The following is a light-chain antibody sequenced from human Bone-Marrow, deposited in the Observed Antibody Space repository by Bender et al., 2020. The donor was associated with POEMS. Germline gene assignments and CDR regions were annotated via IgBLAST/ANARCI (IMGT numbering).Light chain of an antibody. V-gene: IGLV2-23*01. J-gene: IGLJ3*02. CDR2: EGS. CDR3: SSYAGVSTWM. CDR1: SGVVGTYNL. Sequence: QSALTQPASVSGSPGQSITISCTGASGVVGTYNLVSWYQQHPGKAPKLIIFEGSQRPAGIASRFSASKSGSTASLTISGLQVEDEADYYCSSYAGVSTWMFGGGTKLTVL.